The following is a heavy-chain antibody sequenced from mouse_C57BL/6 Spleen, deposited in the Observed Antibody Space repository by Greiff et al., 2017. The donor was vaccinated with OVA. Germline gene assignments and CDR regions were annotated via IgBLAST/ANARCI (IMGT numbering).Heavy chain of an antibody. Sequence: VQLQQSGAELVKPGASVKMSCKASGYTFTSYWITWVKQRPGQGLEWIGDIYPGSGSTNYNEKFKSKATLTVDTSSSTAYMQLSSLTSEDSAVYYCARGYDDGYYTSWFAYWGQGTLVTVSA. V-gene: IGHV1-55*01. CDR2: IYPGSGST. D-gene: IGHD2-3*01. CDR3: ARGYDDGYYTSWFAY. J-gene: IGHJ3*01. CDR1: GYTFTSYW.